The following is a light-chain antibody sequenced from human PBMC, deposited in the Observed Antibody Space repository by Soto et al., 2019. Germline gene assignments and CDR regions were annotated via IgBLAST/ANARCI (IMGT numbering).Light chain of an antibody. J-gene: IGKJ1*01. CDR3: QQYNNWPRT. V-gene: IGKV3-15*01. Sequence: ELVMTQSPATLSVSPGERATLSCRASQNVSRYLVWYQQRPGQAPTVLIYGASTRATGIPARFSGSGSGTEFTLTISSLQSEDFAIYFCQQYNNWPRTFGQGTKVEIK. CDR1: QNVSRY. CDR2: GAS.